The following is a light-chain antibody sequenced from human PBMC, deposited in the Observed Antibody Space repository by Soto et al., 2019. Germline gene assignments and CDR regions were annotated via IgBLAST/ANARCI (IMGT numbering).Light chain of an antibody. CDR3: ALYVGTGTVV. CDR1: SGSVLTSYY. Sequence: QTVVSQEPSVSVSPGGTVTLTCVLTSGSVLTSYYPTWYQQTPGQAPRTLIYSTNIRSSGVPDRFSGSILGNKAALTITGAQADDESDYYCALYVGTGTVVFGGGTQMTVL. V-gene: IGLV8-61*01. CDR2: STN. J-gene: IGLJ2*01.